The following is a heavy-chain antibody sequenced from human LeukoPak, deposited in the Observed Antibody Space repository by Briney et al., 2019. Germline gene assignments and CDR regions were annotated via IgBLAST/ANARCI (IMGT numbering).Heavy chain of an antibody. Sequence: VASVKVSCKASGGTFSSYAISWVRRAPGQGLEWMGGIIPIFGTANYAQKFQGRVTITADESTSTAYMELSSLRSEDTAVYYCARGLKGYYGSGSYWGYYYGMDVWGKGTTVTVSS. CDR2: IIPIFGTA. CDR1: GGTFSSYA. V-gene: IGHV1-69*13. CDR3: ARGLKGYYGSGSYWGYYYGMDV. J-gene: IGHJ6*04. D-gene: IGHD3-10*01.